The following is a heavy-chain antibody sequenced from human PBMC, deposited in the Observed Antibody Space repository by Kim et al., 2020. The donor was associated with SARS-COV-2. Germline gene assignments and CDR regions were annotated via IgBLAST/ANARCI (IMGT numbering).Heavy chain of an antibody. D-gene: IGHD5-18*01. CDR1: GFTFSSYS. J-gene: IGHJ6*02. CDR2: ISSSSSYI. V-gene: IGHV3-21*01. CDR3: ARDQDTAMVGPSYGMDV. Sequence: GGSLRLSCAASGFTFSSYSMNWVRQAPGKGLEWVSSISSSSSYIYYADSVKGRFTISRDNAKNSLYLQMNSLRAEDTAVYYCARDQDTAMVGPSYGMDVWGQGTTVTVSS.